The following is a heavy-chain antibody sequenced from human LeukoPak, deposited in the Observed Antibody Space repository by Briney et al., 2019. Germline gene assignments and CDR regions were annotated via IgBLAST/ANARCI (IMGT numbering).Heavy chain of an antibody. CDR3: ARWSPSMVRGAIDY. D-gene: IGHD3-10*01. J-gene: IGHJ4*02. Sequence: GSLRLSCAASGFTFSDYYMSWVRQPPGKGLEWIGEIYHSGSTNYNPSLKSRVTISVDKSKNQFSLKLSSVTAADTAVYYCARWSPSMVRGAIDYWGQGTLVTVSS. CDR2: IYHSGST. CDR1: GFTFSDYYM. V-gene: IGHV4-4*02.